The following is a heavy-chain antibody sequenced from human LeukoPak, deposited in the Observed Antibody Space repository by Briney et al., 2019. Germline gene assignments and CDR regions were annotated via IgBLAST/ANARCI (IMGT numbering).Heavy chain of an antibody. CDR1: GYSISTGYY. CDR2: THHTGTT. V-gene: IGHV4-38-2*02. D-gene: IGHD3-10*01. Sequence: SETLSLTCTVSGYSISTGYYWGWIRQPPGKGLEWIGTTHHTGTTYYNPSLKNRVTISVDTSKNQFSLKLSSVTAADTAVYYCARDGGRITMVRGVYGMDVWGQGTTVTVSS. CDR3: ARDGGRITMVRGVYGMDV. J-gene: IGHJ6*02.